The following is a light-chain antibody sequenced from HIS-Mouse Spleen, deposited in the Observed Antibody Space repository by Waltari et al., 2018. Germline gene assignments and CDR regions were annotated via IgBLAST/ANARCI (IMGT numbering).Light chain of an antibody. CDR2: DVS. J-gene: IGLJ2*01. CDR1: SRDVGGYNY. Sequence: QSALTQPASVSGSPGQSITISCTGTSRDVGGYNYVSWYQQHPGKAPKLMIYDVSNRPSGVSNRFSGSKSGNTATLTISRVEAGDEADYYCQVWDSSSDHVVFGGGTKLTVL. CDR3: QVWDSSSDHVV. V-gene: IGLV2-14*03.